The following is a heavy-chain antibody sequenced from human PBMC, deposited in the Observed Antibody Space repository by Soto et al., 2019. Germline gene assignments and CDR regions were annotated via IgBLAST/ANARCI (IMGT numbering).Heavy chain of an antibody. J-gene: IGHJ4*02. D-gene: IGHD3-10*01. V-gene: IGHV4-59*01. CDR1: GAYLSTDY. CDR2: IFNSGST. Sequence: QVQLQESGPGLVRPSETLSLTCTVSGAYLSTDYWSWIRQPPGKRPEWIGYIFNSGSTNQNPSLKSRVSISMDTSRNQFSLRLRSVTAADTAVYYCARTEYYKIGNDYWGPGTLVTVSS. CDR3: ARTEYYKIGNDY.